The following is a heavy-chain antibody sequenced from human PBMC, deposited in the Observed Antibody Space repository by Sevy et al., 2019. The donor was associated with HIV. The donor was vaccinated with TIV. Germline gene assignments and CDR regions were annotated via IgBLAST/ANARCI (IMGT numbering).Heavy chain of an antibody. CDR3: AKFGDYYDSGGYYWYFDF. CDR1: GFSFSDYG. D-gene: IGHD3-22*01. CDR2: ISYDTTKK. V-gene: IGHV3-30*18. J-gene: IGHJ2*01. Sequence: GGSLRLSCTTSGFSFSDYGMHWVRQAPGKGLEWVSGISYDTTKKDYADSVKGRFTVSRDNSKNTLYLQMNTLRAEDTALYYCAKFGDYYDSGGYYWYFDFWGRGTLVTVSS.